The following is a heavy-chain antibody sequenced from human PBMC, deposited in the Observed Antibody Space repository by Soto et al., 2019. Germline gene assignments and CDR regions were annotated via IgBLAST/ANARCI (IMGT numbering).Heavy chain of an antibody. J-gene: IGHJ5*02. D-gene: IGHD3-9*01. CDR3: ARWRISSTGRGKNWFDP. V-gene: IGHV4-34*01. CDR1: GGSFSGYY. CDR2: INHSGST. Sequence: QVQLQQWGAGLLKPSETLSLTCAVYGGSFSGYYWSWIRQPPGKGLEWIGEINHSGSTNYNPSLKSRVTISVDTSKNQFSLKLSSVTAADTAVYYCARWRISSTGRGKNWFDPWGQGTLVTVSS.